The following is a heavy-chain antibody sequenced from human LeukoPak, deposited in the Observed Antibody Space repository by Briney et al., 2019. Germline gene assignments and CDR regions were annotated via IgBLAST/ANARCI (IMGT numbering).Heavy chain of an antibody. D-gene: IGHD5-24*01. CDR2: ISGGGGST. CDR3: AKEEVDMATTTGY. J-gene: IGHJ4*02. CDR1: GCTFSSYA. V-gene: IGHV3-23*01. Sequence: GASVRLSCAGSGCTFSSYAMSWVRRATGKGREWVSAISGGGGSTYYADSVKPRFTISRDNSKNTLYLQMNSLRAEDTAVYYCAKEEVDMATTTGYWGQGTLVTVSS.